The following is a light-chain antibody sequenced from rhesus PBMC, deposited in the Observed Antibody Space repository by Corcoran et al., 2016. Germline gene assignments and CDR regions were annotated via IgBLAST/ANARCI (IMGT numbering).Light chain of an antibody. Sequence: DVVMTQSPLSLPVTPGQPASISCRASQSILHSNGNSYLNCLLQQPGQPPRCLINKVANRDSGVPDRFCGSGVWTSFTLQISRVEAEDVWVYYCIHGTHSPYSFGQGTKVEIK. J-gene: IGKJ2*01. V-gene: IGKV2-58*03. CDR1: QSILHSNGNSY. CDR3: IHGTHSPYS. CDR2: KVA.